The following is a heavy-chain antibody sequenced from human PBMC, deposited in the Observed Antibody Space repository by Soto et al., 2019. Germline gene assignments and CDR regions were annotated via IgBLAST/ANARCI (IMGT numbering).Heavy chain of an antibody. V-gene: IGHV1-69*13. CDR1: GGTFSSYA. J-gene: IGHJ5*02. Sequence: SVKVSCKASGGTFSSYAISWVRQAPGQGLEWMGGIIPIFGTANYAQKFQGRVTITADESTSTAYMELNSLKTEDTAVYYCTTAYDFWSGDPKPGYNCSAPWGQGTLVTVSS. CDR3: TTAYDFWSGDPKPGYNCSAP. D-gene: IGHD3-3*01. CDR2: IIPIFGTA.